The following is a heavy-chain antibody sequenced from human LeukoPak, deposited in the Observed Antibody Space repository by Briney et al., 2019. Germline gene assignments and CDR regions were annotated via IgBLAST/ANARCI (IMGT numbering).Heavy chain of an antibody. CDR1: GFTFVDYG. CDR2: INYNGAIT. CDR3: ARDRLGPSFSVSHFDL. Sequence: GGSLRLSLATSGFTFVDYGLSWVRRAPGKGLEGLCAINYNGAITDYADSVKGRFTISRDNAKNSLYLRMDSLRAEDTALYYCARDRLGPSFSVSHFDLWGQGTLVTVSS. V-gene: IGHV3-20*03. J-gene: IGHJ4*02. D-gene: IGHD3-3*02.